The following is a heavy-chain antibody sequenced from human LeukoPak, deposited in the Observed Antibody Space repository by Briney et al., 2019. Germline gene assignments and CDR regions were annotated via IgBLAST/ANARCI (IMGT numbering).Heavy chain of an antibody. V-gene: IGHV3-23*01. J-gene: IGHJ3*02. D-gene: IGHD3-10*01. Sequence: GGSLRLSCAASGFTFSSYGMSWVGQGPGKGLECVSAISCSGGSTYYAASVKGRFTISRDNSKNTLYLQMNSRRAENTAVYYCEKQYGSGSYSTFDIWGQGTIVTVSS. CDR1: GFTFSSYG. CDR3: EKQYGSGSYSTFDI. CDR2: ISCSGGST.